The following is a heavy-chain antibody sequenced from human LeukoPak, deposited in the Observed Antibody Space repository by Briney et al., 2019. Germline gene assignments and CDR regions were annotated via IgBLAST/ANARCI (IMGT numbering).Heavy chain of an antibody. Sequence: ASVKVSCKASRYIFTTYFMHWLRQAPGQGPEWMGIINPRGGSTDYAQKFQDRITMTSDTSTSTVYMELKSLTSEDTAVYFCARVGTTGATADNWGQGTLVTVSS. J-gene: IGHJ4*02. CDR1: RYIFTTYF. CDR2: INPRGGST. CDR3: ARVGTTGATADN. D-gene: IGHD4-11*01. V-gene: IGHV1-46*01.